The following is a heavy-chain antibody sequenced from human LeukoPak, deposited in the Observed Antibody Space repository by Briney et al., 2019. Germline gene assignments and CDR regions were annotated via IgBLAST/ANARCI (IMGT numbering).Heavy chain of an antibody. Sequence: ASVKVSCKASGYTFTGYYIHWVRQAPGQGLEWMGLINPNSGDTNYAQKFQGRVTVTRDTSISTAYMELSRLRSDDTAVYYCARVGSSGWYVHPTLDYWGQGTLVTVSS. D-gene: IGHD6-19*01. J-gene: IGHJ4*02. CDR3: ARVGSSGWYVHPTLDY. CDR2: INPNSGDT. V-gene: IGHV1-2*02. CDR1: GYTFTGYY.